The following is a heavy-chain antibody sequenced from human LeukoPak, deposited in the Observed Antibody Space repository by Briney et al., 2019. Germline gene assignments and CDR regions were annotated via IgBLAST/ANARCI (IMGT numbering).Heavy chain of an antibody. CDR2: ISWNSGTI. V-gene: IGHV3-9*01. J-gene: IGHJ4*02. CDR1: GFTFDDYA. D-gene: IGHD3-10*01. Sequence: AGRSLRLSCAASGFTFDDYAIHWVRQVPGKGLEWVSGISWNSGTIGYEVSVKGRFTICRDNSKNTLYLQMNSLRAEDTAVYYCARVGAYESGFDYWGQGTLVTVSS. CDR3: ARVGAYESGFDY.